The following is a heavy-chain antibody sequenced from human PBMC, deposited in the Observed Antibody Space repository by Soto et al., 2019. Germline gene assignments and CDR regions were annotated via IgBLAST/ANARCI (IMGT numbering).Heavy chain of an antibody. CDR1: GFTFSSYA. CDR3: AKVRVGCSSTSCYGFDY. Sequence: EVQLLESGGGLVQPAGSLRLSCAASGFTFSSYAMSWVRQAPGKGLEWVSAISGSGGSTYYADSVKGRFTISRDNSKNTLYQQMNSLRAEDTAVYYCAKVRVGCSSTSCYGFDYWGQGTLVTVSS. J-gene: IGHJ4*02. V-gene: IGHV3-23*01. D-gene: IGHD2-2*01. CDR2: ISGSGGST.